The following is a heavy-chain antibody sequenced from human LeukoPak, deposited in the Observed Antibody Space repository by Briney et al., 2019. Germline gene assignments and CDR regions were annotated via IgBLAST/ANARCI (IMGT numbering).Heavy chain of an antibody. J-gene: IGHJ4*02. D-gene: IGHD6-19*01. Sequence: SETLSLTCAVYGGSFSGYYWSWIRQPPGKGLEWIGEINHSGSTNYIPSLKSRVTISVDTSKNQFSLKLSSVTAADTAVYYCARAPQNGAVAGLDYWGQGTLVTVSS. CDR2: INHSGST. CDR3: ARAPQNGAVAGLDY. CDR1: GGSFSGYY. V-gene: IGHV4-34*01.